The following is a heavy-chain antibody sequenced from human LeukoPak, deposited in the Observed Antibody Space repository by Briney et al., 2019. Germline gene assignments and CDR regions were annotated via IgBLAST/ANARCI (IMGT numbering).Heavy chain of an antibody. CDR3: AKNLYCGGGSCYPSALGMDV. CDR2: ISGSGNRT. Sequence: GGSLRLSCAASGFTFSSYAMSWVRQAPGKGLEWVSSISGSGNRTYYADSVKGRFTISRDNSKNTLFLQMNSLRAEDTAVYYCAKNLYCGGGSCYPSALGMDVWGQGTTVTVSS. D-gene: IGHD2-15*01. CDR1: GFTFSSYA. V-gene: IGHV3-23*01. J-gene: IGHJ6*02.